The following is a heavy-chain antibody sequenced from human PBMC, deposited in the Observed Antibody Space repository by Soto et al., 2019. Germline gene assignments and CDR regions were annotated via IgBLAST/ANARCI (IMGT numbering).Heavy chain of an antibody. V-gene: IGHV3-30*03. CDR2: ISYDGSNK. Sequence: PGGSLRLSCAASGFTFSSYGMHWVRQAPGKGLEWVAVISYDGSNKYYAESVKGRFTISXXXXXXTXYXQXXXLRAXDTAVYYCAIDQSVRGPIRYGLDVWGQGTTVTVSS. CDR1: GFTFSSYG. D-gene: IGHD3-10*01. CDR3: AIDQSVRGPIRYGLDV. J-gene: IGHJ6*02.